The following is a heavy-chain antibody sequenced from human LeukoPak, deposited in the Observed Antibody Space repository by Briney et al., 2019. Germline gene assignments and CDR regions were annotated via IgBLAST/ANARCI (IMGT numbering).Heavy chain of an antibody. J-gene: IGHJ6*02. D-gene: IGHD3-3*01. Sequence: ASVKVSCKASGYTFTSYYMHWVRQAPGQGLEWMGIINPSGGSTSYAQKFQGRVTITADKSTSTAYMELSSLRSEDTAVYYCARDITIFGVVIRRIYGMDVWGQGTTVTVSS. CDR1: GYTFTSYY. V-gene: IGHV1-46*01. CDR3: ARDITIFGVVIRRIYGMDV. CDR2: INPSGGST.